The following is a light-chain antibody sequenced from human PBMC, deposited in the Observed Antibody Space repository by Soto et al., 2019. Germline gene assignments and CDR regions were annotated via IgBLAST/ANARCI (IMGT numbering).Light chain of an antibody. CDR2: GAS. V-gene: IGKV3-15*01. CDR1: QSVTSSY. Sequence: EIELTHSPGTLSLRPGEIATLSCRASQSVTSSYLAWYQQKPGQARRHLIYGASTRASGLPARFSGSGARTEFTLTISSLQSEDFADYYRQQYRIWPWTFGQGTKVDIK. CDR3: QQYRIWPWT. J-gene: IGKJ1*01.